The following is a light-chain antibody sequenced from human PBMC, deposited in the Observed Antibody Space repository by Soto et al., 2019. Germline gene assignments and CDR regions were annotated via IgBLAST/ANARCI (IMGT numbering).Light chain of an antibody. J-gene: IGKJ4*01. CDR1: QSLLYSPDNXNX. Sequence: DVVVTQSPVSLAVSLGERATINCKSSQSLLYSPDNXNXLAWYQPKQGQPPKMLIYWASTRASGVTARFNGRGSGTDFTLTITSLQADDVALYYCHQYYSLPLTFGGGTKVET. CDR3: HQYYSLPLT. CDR2: WAS. V-gene: IGKV4-1*01.